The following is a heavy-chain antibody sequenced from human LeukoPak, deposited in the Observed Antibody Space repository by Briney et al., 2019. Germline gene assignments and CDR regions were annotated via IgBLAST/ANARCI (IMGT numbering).Heavy chain of an antibody. CDR1: GYTFTGYY. CDR3: ARGDSTVPAARAFDI. V-gene: IGHV1-2*02. D-gene: IGHD2-2*01. Sequence: ASVKVSCKASGYTFTGYYMHWVRQAPGQGLEWMGWINPNSGGTNYAQKSQGRVTMTRDTSISTAYMELSRLRSDDTAVYYCARGDSTVPAARAFDIWGQGTMVTVSS. CDR2: INPNSGGT. J-gene: IGHJ3*02.